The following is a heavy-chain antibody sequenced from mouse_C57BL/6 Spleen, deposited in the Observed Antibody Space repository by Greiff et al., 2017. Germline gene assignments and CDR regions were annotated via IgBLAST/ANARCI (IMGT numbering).Heavy chain of an antibody. CDR1: GFTFSDYG. CDR2: ISSGSSTI. Sequence: EVKVVESGGGLVKPGGSLKLSCAASGFTFSDYGMHWVRQAPEKGLEWVAYISSGSSTIYYADTVKGRFTISRDNAKNTLFLQMTSLRSEDTAMYYCTRDPLTGTFWFAYWGQGTLVTVSA. V-gene: IGHV5-17*01. J-gene: IGHJ3*01. CDR3: TRDPLTGTFWFAY. D-gene: IGHD4-1*01.